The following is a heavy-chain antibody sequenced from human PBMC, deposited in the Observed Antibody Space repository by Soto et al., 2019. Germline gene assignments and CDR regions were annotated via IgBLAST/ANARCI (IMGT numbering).Heavy chain of an antibody. CDR1: GGSISSSSYN. Sequence: QLQLQESGPGLVKPSETLSLTCTVSGGSISSSSYNWGWIRQPPGKGLEWIGSIYYSGSTYYNPSLKSRVTISVDAAKNQFSLKLSSVTAADTAVYYCARGGNGYYGLDVWGQGTTVTVSS. V-gene: IGHV4-39*01. D-gene: IGHD3-16*01. CDR2: IYYSGST. J-gene: IGHJ6*02. CDR3: ARGGNGYYGLDV.